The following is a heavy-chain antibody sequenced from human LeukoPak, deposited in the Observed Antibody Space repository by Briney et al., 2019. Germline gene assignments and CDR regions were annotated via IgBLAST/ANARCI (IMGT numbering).Heavy chain of an antibody. J-gene: IGHJ4*02. CDR1: GFTFSSYA. D-gene: IGHD3-9*01. Sequence: GGSLRLSCAASGFTFSSYAMSWVRQAPGKGLEWVSAISGSGGSTYYAGSVKGRFTISRDNSKNTLYLQMNSLRAEDTAVYYCASRSILTGYFDYWGQGTLVTVSS. CDR3: ASRSILTGYFDY. V-gene: IGHV3-23*01. CDR2: ISGSGGST.